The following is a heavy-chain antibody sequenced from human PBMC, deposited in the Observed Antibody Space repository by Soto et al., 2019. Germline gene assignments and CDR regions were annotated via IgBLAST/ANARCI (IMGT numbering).Heavy chain of an antibody. CDR1: GGSISSYS. CDR3: ARAGRRYSSGWYEDY. CDR2: IYYSGST. V-gene: IGHV4-59*01. D-gene: IGHD6-19*01. Sequence: QVQLQESGPGLVKPSETLSLTCTVSGGSISSYSWSWIRQPPGKGLEWIGYIYYSGSTNYNPSLKSRVTISVDTSKNQFSLKLSSVTAADTAVYYCARAGRRYSSGWYEDYWGQGTLVTVSS. J-gene: IGHJ4*02.